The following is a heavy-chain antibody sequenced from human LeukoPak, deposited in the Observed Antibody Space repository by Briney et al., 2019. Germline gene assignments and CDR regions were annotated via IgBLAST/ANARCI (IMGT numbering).Heavy chain of an antibody. J-gene: IGHJ4*02. D-gene: IGHD1-14*01. Sequence: PGGSLRLSCTGSGFTFSSYSMNWVRQAPGKGLEWVSSISSSSSYRYYEESVKGRFTISRDNAKNSLYLQMNSLRAEDTAVYYCARGPTDRFDYWGQGTLVTVSS. CDR2: ISSSSSYR. CDR1: GFTFSSYS. CDR3: ARGPTDRFDY. V-gene: IGHV3-21*01.